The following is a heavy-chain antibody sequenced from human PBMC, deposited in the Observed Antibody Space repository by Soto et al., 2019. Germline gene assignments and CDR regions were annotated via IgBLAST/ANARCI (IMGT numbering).Heavy chain of an antibody. J-gene: IGHJ5*02. CDR1: GFIFGNYA. CDR2: ITGIDGRT. CDR3: AKDRGPYCSGGICYPPSWFDP. V-gene: IGHV3-23*01. Sequence: EEQLLGSGGDFVQPGGSLRLSCVGSGFIFGNYAMSWVRQAPGKGLEWVSSITGIDGRTYYADSVKGRFTISRDNPKNTLYLQMNNLRAEDTAMFYCAKDRGPYCSGGICYPPSWFDPWGQGTLVTVSS. D-gene: IGHD2-15*01.